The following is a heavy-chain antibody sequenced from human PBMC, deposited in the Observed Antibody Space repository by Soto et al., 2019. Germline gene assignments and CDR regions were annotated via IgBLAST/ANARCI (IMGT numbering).Heavy chain of an antibody. CDR2: IYYSGSS. V-gene: IGHV4-59*01. Sequence: PSETLSLTCTVSGGSFSTYYWSWIRQAPGKGLEWIGYIYYSGSSNYNPSLKSRVTMSVDTSKNQLSLKLSSVTAADTAVYYCARDQGGPFDYWGQGTLVTVSP. J-gene: IGHJ4*02. D-gene: IGHD2-15*01. CDR3: ARDQGGPFDY. CDR1: GGSFSTYY.